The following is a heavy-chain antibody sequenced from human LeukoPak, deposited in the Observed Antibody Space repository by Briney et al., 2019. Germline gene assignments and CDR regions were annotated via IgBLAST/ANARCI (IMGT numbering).Heavy chain of an antibody. CDR1: GFTFSSYG. Sequence: GRSLRLSCAASGFTFSSYGMHWVRQAPGKGLEWVAVISYDGSNKYYADSVKGRFTISRDNSKNTLYLQMNSLRAEDTAVYYCAKTSRGFGELFIDYWGQGTLVTVSS. CDR2: ISYDGSNK. CDR3: AKTSRGFGELFIDY. D-gene: IGHD3-10*01. J-gene: IGHJ4*02. V-gene: IGHV3-30*18.